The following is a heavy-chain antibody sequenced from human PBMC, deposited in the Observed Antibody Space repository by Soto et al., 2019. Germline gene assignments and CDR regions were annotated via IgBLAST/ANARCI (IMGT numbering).Heavy chain of an antibody. CDR1: GYSFTSYW. J-gene: IGHJ4*02. CDR2: VYPGDSHT. CDR3: ASAPGGKSAWPY. D-gene: IGHD1-26*01. V-gene: IGHV5-51*01. Sequence: GASLKISCKGSGYSFTSYWIVWVRQMPGKGLEWMGIVYPGDSHTRYSPSFQGQVTISADKSINTAYLQWSSLKASDTAMYYCASAPGGKSAWPYWGQGTLVTVSS.